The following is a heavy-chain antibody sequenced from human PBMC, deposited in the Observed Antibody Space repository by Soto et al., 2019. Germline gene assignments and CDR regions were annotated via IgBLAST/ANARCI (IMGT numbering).Heavy chain of an antibody. CDR3: ARHGGYCSSTSCANWFDP. CDR2: IYYSGST. J-gene: IGHJ5*02. V-gene: IGHV4-59*08. Sequence: SETLSLTCTVSGGSISSYYWSWIRQPPGKGLEWIGYIYYSGSTNYNPSLKSRVTISVDTSKNQFSLKLSSVTAADTAVYYCARHGGYCSSTSCANWFDPWGQGTLVTVSS. CDR1: GGSISSYY. D-gene: IGHD2-2*01.